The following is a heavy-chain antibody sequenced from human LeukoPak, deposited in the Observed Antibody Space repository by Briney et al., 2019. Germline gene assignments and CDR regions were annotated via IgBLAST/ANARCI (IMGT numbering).Heavy chain of an antibody. CDR3: ARNRDIVVVPAALDY. CDR2: IWYDGSNK. J-gene: IGHJ4*02. Sequence: GGSLRLSCAASGFTFSSYGMHWVRQAPGKGLEWVAVIWYDGSNKYYADSVKGRFTISRDNSKNTLYLQMNSLRAEDTAAYYCARNRDIVVVPAALDYWGQGTLVTVSS. CDR1: GFTFSSYG. D-gene: IGHD2-2*01. V-gene: IGHV3-33*01.